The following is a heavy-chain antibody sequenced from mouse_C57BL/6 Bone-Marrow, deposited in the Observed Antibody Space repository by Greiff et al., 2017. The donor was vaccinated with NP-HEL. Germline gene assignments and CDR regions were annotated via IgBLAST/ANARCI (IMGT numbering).Heavy chain of an antibody. D-gene: IGHD2-2*01. CDR2: IYPGDGDT. V-gene: IGHV1-82*01. CDR1: GYAFSSSW. J-gene: IGHJ2*01. CDR3: ARWGYDRNY. Sequence: ESGPELVKPGASVKISCKASGYAFSSSWMNWVKQRPGKGLEWIGRIYPGDGDTNYNGKFKGKATLTADKASSTAYMQLSSRTSEDSAVYFCARWGYDRNYWGQGTTLTVSS.